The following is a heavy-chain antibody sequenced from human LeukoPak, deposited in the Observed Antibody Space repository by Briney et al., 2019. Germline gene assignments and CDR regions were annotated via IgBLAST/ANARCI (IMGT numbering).Heavy chain of an antibody. J-gene: IGHJ4*02. CDR3: ARPKGTYDSSGYYYQGFDY. V-gene: IGHV1-18*01. D-gene: IGHD3-22*01. CDR2: ISAYNGNT. CDR1: GYTFTSYG. Sequence: ASVKVSCKASGYTFTSYGISWVRQAPGQGLEWMGWISAYNGNTNYAQKLQGRVTMTTDTSTSTAYMELRSLRSEDTAVYYCARPKGTYDSSGYYYQGFDYWGQGTLVTVSS.